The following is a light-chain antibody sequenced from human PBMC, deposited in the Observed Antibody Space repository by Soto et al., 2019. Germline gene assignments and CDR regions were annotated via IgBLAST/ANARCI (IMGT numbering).Light chain of an antibody. V-gene: IGLV1-47*01. CDR3: AAWDDSLSGWV. CDR1: SSNIGSNY. Sequence: QSVLTQPPSASGTLGQRVTVSCSGSSSNIGSNYVYWYQQLPGTAPKLLISRNNQRPSGVPDRFSGSRSGTSASLAISGLRSEDEADYYCAAWDDSLSGWVFGGGTKLTVL. CDR2: RNN. J-gene: IGLJ3*02.